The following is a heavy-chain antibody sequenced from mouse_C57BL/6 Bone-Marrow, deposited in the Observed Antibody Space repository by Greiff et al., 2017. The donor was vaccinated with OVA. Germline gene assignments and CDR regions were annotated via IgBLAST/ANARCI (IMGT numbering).Heavy chain of an antibody. Sequence: VQRVESGAELARPGASVKLSCKASGYTFTSYGISWVKQRTGQGLEWIGEIYPRSGNTYYNEKFKGKATLTADKSSSTAYMELRSLTSEDSAVYFCARSGFDVWGTGTTVTVSS. CDR1: GYTFTSYG. J-gene: IGHJ1*03. V-gene: IGHV1-81*01. CDR3: ARSGFDV. CDR2: IYPRSGNT. D-gene: IGHD3-1*01.